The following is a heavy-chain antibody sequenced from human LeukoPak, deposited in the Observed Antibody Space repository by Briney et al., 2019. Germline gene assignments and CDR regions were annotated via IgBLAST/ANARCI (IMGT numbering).Heavy chain of an antibody. CDR3: ARDPTRYSGYDSSLDY. D-gene: IGHD5-12*01. CDR2: IYYSGST. V-gene: IGHV4-39*07. CDR1: GGSISSSSYY. Sequence: SETLSLTCSVSGGSISSSSYYWGWIRQPPGKGLEWFGSIYYSGSTYYNPSLKSRVTISVATSKNQFSLKLSSVTAADTAVYYCARDPTRYSGYDSSLDYWGQGTLVTVSS. J-gene: IGHJ4*02.